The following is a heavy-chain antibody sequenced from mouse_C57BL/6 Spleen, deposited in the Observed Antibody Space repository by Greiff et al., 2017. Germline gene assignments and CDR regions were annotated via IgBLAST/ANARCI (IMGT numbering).Heavy chain of an antibody. CDR3: ARRGARANYYGSSFDY. V-gene: IGHV1-55*01. J-gene: IGHJ2*01. D-gene: IGHD1-1*01. CDR1: GYTFTSYW. CDR2: IYPGSGST. Sequence: QVQLQQSGAELVKPGASVKMSCKASGYTFTSYWITWVKQRPGQGLEWIGDIYPGSGSTNYNEKFKSKATLTVDTSSSTAYMQLSSLTSEDSAVYYCARRGARANYYGSSFDYWGQGTTLTVSS.